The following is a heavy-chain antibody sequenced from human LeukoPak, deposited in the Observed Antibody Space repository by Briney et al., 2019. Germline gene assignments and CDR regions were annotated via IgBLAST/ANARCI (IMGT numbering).Heavy chain of an antibody. Sequence: GGSLRLSCTASGFTFSHYSMNWVRQAPGKGLEWVSSNSGSSSYIYYADSVKGRFTISRDNAKNSLYLQMNSLRAEDTAVYYCARFIAAPYYFDYWGRGTLVTVSS. J-gene: IGHJ4*02. V-gene: IGHV3-21*01. D-gene: IGHD6-13*01. CDR3: ARFIAAPYYFDY. CDR1: GFTFSHYS. CDR2: NSGSSSYI.